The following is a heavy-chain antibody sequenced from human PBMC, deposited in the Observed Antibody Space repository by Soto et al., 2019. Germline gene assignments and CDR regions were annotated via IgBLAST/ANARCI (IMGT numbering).Heavy chain of an antibody. D-gene: IGHD6-6*01. CDR1: GFTVSTHY. CDR3: TRGGPSSSRPDY. J-gene: IGHJ4*02. CDR2: IYTGGST. Sequence: HPGGSLRLSCAASGFTVSTHYMSWVGQAPGKGLEWVSVIYTGGSTYYADSVKGRFTMSRDDSKNTLYLQMNSLRVEDTAVYYCTRGGPSSSRPDYWGQGTLVTVSS. V-gene: IGHV3-53*01.